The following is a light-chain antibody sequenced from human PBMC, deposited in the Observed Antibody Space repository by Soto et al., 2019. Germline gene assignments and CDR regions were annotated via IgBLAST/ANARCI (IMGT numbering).Light chain of an antibody. CDR3: QQYNSYRT. Sequence: DIQMTQSPSTLSASVGDRVTITCRASQSINSWLAWYQQKPGKAPKLLIYKASSLESGVPSRFSGSGSGTEFNLTISSLQPDDFAIYYCQQYNSYRTFGKGTKVEIK. CDR1: QSINSW. V-gene: IGKV1-5*03. J-gene: IGKJ1*01. CDR2: KAS.